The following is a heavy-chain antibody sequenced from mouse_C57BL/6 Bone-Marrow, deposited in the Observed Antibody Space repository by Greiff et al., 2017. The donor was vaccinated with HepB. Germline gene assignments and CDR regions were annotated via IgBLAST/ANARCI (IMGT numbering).Heavy chain of an antibody. Sequence: EVQRVESGGDLVKPGGSLKLSCAASGFTFSSYGMSWVRQTPDKRLEWVATISSGGSYTYYPDSVKGRFTISRDNAKNTLYLQMSSLKSEDTAMYYCARHVYYGNLDYWGQGTTLTVSS. CDR1: GFTFSSYG. D-gene: IGHD2-1*01. V-gene: IGHV5-6*01. CDR3: ARHVYYGNLDY. CDR2: ISSGGSYT. J-gene: IGHJ2*01.